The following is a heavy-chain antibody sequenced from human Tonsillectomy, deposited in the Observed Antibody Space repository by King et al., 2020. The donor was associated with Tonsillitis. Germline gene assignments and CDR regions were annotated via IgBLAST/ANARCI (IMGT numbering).Heavy chain of an antibody. V-gene: IGHV4-39*01. CDR1: GGSISRTTYY. D-gene: IGHD6-19*01. J-gene: IGHJ2*01. CDR3: ARPGWPYWYFDL. CDR2: MWYGGNT. Sequence: QLQESGPGLVKPSETLSLTCTVSGGSISRTTYYWGWVRQPPGKGLEWIGSMWYGGNTYYNPSLKSRVTISVDTSKNQFSLKLTSVTAADTAVYYCARPGWPYWYFDLWGRGTLVTVSS.